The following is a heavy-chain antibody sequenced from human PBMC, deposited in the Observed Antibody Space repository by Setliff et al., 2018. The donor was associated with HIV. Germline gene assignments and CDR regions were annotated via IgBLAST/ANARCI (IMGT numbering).Heavy chain of an antibody. V-gene: IGHV1-69*05. D-gene: IGHD2-15*01. CDR2: IIPMYGVT. CDR1: GGTFSSYV. Sequence: GASVKVSCKASGGTFSSYVISWVRQAPGQGPEWMGGIIPMYGVTNYAQKFQGRVTITTDESTSTAYMELSSLRSEDTAVYYCASSKILGYCSGGSCHGAFDIWGQGTMVTVSS. J-gene: IGHJ3*02. CDR3: ASSKILGYCSGGSCHGAFDI.